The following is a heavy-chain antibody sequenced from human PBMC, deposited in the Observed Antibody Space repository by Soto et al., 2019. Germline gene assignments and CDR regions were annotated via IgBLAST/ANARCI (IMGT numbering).Heavy chain of an antibody. CDR2: VYHTGSS. CDR3: ARVLHDASGSFFDF. J-gene: IGHJ4*02. CDR1: AYSISSDHC. Sequence: SETLSLTCGVSAYSISSDHCWGWVRQPPGKGLEWIGCVYHTGSSYNNPSLKGRLTISVDTSKNQFILELSSVTAADTAVYYCARVLHDASGSFFDFWGPGTLVTVSS. D-gene: IGHD3-22*01. V-gene: IGHV4-38-2*01.